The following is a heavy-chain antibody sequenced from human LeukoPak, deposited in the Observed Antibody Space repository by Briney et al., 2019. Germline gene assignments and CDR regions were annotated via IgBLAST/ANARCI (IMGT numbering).Heavy chain of an antibody. D-gene: IGHD3-10*01. V-gene: IGHV4-39*01. CDR3: ARSYYYGSGSYPFDY. CDR1: GGSLSSSSYY. Sequence: SETLSLTCTVSGGSLSSSSYYWGGIRQPPGTGLEWVGSIYYSGSTYYNPSLKSQVTISVDTSKNQFSLKLSSVTAADTAVYYCARSYYYGSGSYPFDYWGQGTLVTVSS. CDR2: IYYSGST. J-gene: IGHJ4*02.